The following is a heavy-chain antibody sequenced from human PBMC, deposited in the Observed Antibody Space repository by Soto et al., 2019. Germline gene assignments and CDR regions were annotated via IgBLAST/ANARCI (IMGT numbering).Heavy chain of an antibody. CDR2: IIPVFGIV. J-gene: IGHJ6*02. Sequence: QVHLLLQSGAEVKKPGSSVKVSCKASGGTPSNSAISWVRQAPGQGLEWLGGIIPVFGIVKYAQKFEGRVTITADESTNTVYMDVSSLRPEDTAVYYCAGGHIVVVGSRAYYGMDVWGQGTTVTVSS. CDR1: GGTPSNSA. CDR3: AGGHIVVVGSRAYYGMDV. D-gene: IGHD3-22*01. V-gene: IGHV1-69*01.